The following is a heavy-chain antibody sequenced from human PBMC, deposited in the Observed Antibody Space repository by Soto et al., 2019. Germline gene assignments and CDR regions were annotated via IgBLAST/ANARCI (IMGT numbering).Heavy chain of an antibody. J-gene: IGHJ4*02. V-gene: IGHV5-51*01. Sequence: GESLKISCNGSGYSFTSYWIGWVRQMPGKGLEWMGIIYPGDSDTRYSPSFQGQVTISADKSISTAYLQWSSLKASDTAMYYCARRGDSAAAGKTFDYWGQGTLVTVYS. CDR3: ARRGDSAAAGKTFDY. CDR2: IYPGDSDT. CDR1: GYSFTSYW. D-gene: IGHD6-13*01.